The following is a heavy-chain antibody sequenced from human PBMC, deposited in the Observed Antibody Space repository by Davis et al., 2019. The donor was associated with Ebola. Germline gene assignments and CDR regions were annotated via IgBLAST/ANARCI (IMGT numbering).Heavy chain of an antibody. Sequence: PSETLFLTCTVSGVSISRHYWSWIRQPPGKRLAWIGSIYYTGSAYYNSSLNSRVTISVDTSKNQFSLKLSSVTAADTAMYYCAERGGSVWGQGTLVTVSS. CDR2: IYYTGSA. J-gene: IGHJ4*02. V-gene: IGHV4-59*11. D-gene: IGHD3-16*01. CDR3: AERGGSV. CDR1: GVSISRHY.